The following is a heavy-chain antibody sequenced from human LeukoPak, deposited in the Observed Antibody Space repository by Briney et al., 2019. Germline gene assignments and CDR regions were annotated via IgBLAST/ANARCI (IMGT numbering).Heavy chain of an antibody. D-gene: IGHD6-6*01. CDR1: RFTFSSYE. CDR2: ISSSGSIT. J-gene: IGHJ6*02. CDR3: ARDKASPFTYYGMDV. V-gene: IGHV3-48*03. Sequence: PGASLRLSCAASRFTFSSYEMNWVRRAPGKGLESVAYISSSGSITYYADSVKGRFTISRGNANNSLSLLMNSLRAEDTAVYYCARDKASPFTYYGMDVWGQGTTVTVSS.